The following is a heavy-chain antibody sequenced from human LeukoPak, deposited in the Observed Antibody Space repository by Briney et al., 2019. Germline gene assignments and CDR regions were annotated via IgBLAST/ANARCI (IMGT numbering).Heavy chain of an antibody. CDR2: IYYSGST. V-gene: IGHV4-59*01. CDR3: AGLVGRYSSGLYYYYFGY. J-gene: IGHJ4*02. Sequence: SETLSLTCTVSGGSISSYYWSWIRQPPGKGLEWIGYIYYSGSTNYNPSLKSRATISVDTSKNQFSLKLSSVTAADTAVYYCAGLVGRYSSGLYYYYFGYWGQGTLVTVSS. D-gene: IGHD3-22*01. CDR1: GGSISSYY.